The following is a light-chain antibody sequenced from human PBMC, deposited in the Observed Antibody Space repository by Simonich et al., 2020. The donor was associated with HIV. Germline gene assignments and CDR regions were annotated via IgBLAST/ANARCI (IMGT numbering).Light chain of an antibody. CDR3: QQYDKWPPVLA. CDR1: QSVSSSY. J-gene: IGKJ4*01. V-gene: IGKV3-20*01. Sequence: EIVLTQSPGTLSLSPGERATLSCRASQSVSSSYLAWYHQKPGQAPRLLIYGASSRATGIPDRFSGSGSGTDFTLTISSMQSGDFAVYYCQQYDKWPPVLAFGGGTKVEIK. CDR2: GAS.